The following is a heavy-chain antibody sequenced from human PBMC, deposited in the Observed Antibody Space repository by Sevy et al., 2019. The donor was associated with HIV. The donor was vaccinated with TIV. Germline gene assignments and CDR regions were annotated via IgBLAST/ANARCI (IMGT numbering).Heavy chain of an antibody. D-gene: IGHD3-3*01. V-gene: IGHV4-34*01. CDR2: INHRGST. J-gene: IGHJ4*02. CDR3: ARVLRRLRFDPRTIFDY. Sequence: SETLSLTCAVYGGSFSGYYWSWIRQPPGKGLEWLGEINHRGSTNYNPSLKSRVTISVDTSKKQYSLKLSSVTAADTAVYYYARVLRRLRFDPRTIFDYWGQGTLVTVSS. CDR1: GGSFSGYY.